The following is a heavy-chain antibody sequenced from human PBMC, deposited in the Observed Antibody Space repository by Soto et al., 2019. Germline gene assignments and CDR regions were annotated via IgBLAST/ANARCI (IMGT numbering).Heavy chain of an antibody. D-gene: IGHD3-10*01. CDR2: INHSGST. CDR1: GGSFSGYY. J-gene: IGHJ4*02. V-gene: IGHV4-34*01. Sequence: QVQLQQWGAGLLKPSETLSLTCAVYGGSFSGYYWSWIRQPPGKGLEWIGEINHSGSTNYNPSLKSRVTISVDTSKNQFSLKLSSVTAADTAVYYCARVSGSYYNRGIDYWGQGTLVIVSS. CDR3: ARVSGSYYNRGIDY.